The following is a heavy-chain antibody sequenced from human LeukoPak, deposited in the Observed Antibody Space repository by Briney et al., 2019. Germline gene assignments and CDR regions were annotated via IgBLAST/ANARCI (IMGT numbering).Heavy chain of an antibody. CDR2: ISAYNGNT. J-gene: IGHJ6*03. CDR1: GYTFTSYY. Sequence: ASVKVSCKASGYTFTSYYMHWVRQAPGQGLEWMGWISAYNGNTNYAQKLQGRVTMTTDTSTSTAYMELRSLRSDDTAVYYCARDPLSGYSSSWYGSKEYYYYMDVWGKGTTVTISS. D-gene: IGHD6-13*01. CDR3: ARDPLSGYSSSWYGSKEYYYYMDV. V-gene: IGHV1-18*01.